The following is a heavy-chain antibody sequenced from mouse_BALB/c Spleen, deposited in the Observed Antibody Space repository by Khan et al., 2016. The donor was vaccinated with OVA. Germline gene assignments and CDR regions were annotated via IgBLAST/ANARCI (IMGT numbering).Heavy chain of an antibody. CDR3: ARPPYCSYAMDN. Sequence: ILLVQSGPELMKPGETVKISCTASGHTFTNYGMNWVKQPPGKGLMWMGWITTYTGEPTYAADFTGRFAFSLATSASTAYLPINNLKNEDTATYFCARPPYCSYAMDNWGQGTSVTVSS. CDR1: GHTFTNYG. D-gene: IGHD2-10*01. J-gene: IGHJ4*01. CDR2: ITTYTGEP. V-gene: IGHV9-3-1*01.